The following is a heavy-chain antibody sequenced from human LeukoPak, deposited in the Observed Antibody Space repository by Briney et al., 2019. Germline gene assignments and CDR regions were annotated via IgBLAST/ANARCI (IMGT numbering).Heavy chain of an antibody. V-gene: IGHV1-46*01. Sequence: ASVKASCKASGYTFTSYYMHWVRQAPGQGLEWMGIINPSGGSTSYAQKFQGRVTMTRDTSTSTVYMELSSLRSEDTAVYYCARVRPGYSSGWSSFDYWGQGTLVTVSS. J-gene: IGHJ4*02. CDR1: GYTFTSYY. CDR2: INPSGGST. D-gene: IGHD6-19*01. CDR3: ARVRPGYSSGWSSFDY.